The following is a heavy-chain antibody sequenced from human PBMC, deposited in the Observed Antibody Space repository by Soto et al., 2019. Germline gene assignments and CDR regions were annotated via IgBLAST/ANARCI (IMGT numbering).Heavy chain of an antibody. D-gene: IGHD2-2*01. J-gene: IGHJ6*02. CDR3: ARDMWTVVGVVPAAIPDV. CDR1: GYTFTSYG. CDR2: ISAYNGNT. Sequence: QVQLVQSGAEVKKPGASVKVSCKASGYTFTSYGISWVRQAPGQGLEWMGWISAYNGNTNYAQKLQGRVTMTTDTSTCTAYMELMSLRSEDPAVYFCARDMWTVVGVVPAAIPDVWGQGTTVTVSS. V-gene: IGHV1-18*04.